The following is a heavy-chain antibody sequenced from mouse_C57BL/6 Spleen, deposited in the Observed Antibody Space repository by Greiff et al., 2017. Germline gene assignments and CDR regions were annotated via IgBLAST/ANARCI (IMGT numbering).Heavy chain of an antibody. V-gene: IGHV1-82*01. CDR3: ARGNWDYAMDY. CDR1: GYAFSSSW. CDR2: IYPGDGDT. D-gene: IGHD4-1*01. J-gene: IGHJ4*01. Sequence: QVQLQQSGPELVKPGASVKISCKASGYAFSSSWMNWVKQRPGKGLEWIGRIYPGDGDTNYNGKFKGKATLTADKSSSTAYMQLSSLTSEDSAVXFCARGNWDYAMDYWGQGTSVTVSS.